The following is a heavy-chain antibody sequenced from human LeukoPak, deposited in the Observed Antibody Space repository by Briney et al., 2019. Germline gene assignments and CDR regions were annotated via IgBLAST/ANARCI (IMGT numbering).Heavy chain of an antibody. CDR1: GGSFSGYY. D-gene: IGHD3-10*01. CDR2: INHSGST. V-gene: IGHV4-34*01. J-gene: IGHJ5*01. Sequence: SETLSLTCAVYGGSFSGYYWSWIRQPPGKGLEWIGEINHSGSTNYNPSLKSRVTISLDTSKNQFSLRLSSVTAADTAVYYCAREWFRNWFDSWGQGTLVTVSS. CDR3: AREWFRNWFDS.